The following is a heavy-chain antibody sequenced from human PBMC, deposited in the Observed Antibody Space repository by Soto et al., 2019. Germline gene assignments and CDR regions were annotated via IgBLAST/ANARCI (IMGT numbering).Heavy chain of an antibody. CDR3: ARERGRYDILTGYYIVAEYFQH. D-gene: IGHD3-9*01. J-gene: IGHJ1*01. CDR1: GYTFTSYG. Sequence: GASVKVSCKASGYTFTSYGISWVRQAPGQGLEWMGGISAYNGNTNYAQKLQGRVTMTTDTSTSTAYMELRSLRSDDTAVYYCARERGRYDILTGYYIVAEYFQHWGQGTLVTVSS. CDR2: ISAYNGNT. V-gene: IGHV1-18*01.